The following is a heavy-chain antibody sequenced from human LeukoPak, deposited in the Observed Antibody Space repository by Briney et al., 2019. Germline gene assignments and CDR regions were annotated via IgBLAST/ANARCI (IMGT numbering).Heavy chain of an antibody. CDR2: ISSSSTYI. Sequence: GGPLRLSCEASGFTFSSYSMNWVRQAPGKGLEWVSSISSSSTYIYYADSVKGRFTVSRDNAKNSLYLQMNSLRAEDTAVYFCASQYTSSRIFDDWGQGTLVTVSS. J-gene: IGHJ4*02. D-gene: IGHD6-13*01. CDR1: GFTFSSYS. CDR3: ASQYTSSRIFDD. V-gene: IGHV3-21*01.